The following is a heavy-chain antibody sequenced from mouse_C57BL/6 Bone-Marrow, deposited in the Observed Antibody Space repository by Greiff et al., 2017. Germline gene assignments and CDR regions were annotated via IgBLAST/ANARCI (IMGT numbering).Heavy chain of an antibody. CDR3: ARRLLWESWFAY. CDR1: GFNIKDYY. V-gene: IGHV14-2*01. CDR2: IDPEGGGT. J-gene: IGHJ3*01. D-gene: IGHD1-1*02. Sequence: VQLKESGAELVKPGASVKLSCTASGFNIKDYYMHWVKQRTEQGLEWIGRIDPEGGGTKYAPKFQGKATITADTSSNTAYLQLSSLTSEDAAVYYCARRLLWESWFAYWGQGVLVTVSA.